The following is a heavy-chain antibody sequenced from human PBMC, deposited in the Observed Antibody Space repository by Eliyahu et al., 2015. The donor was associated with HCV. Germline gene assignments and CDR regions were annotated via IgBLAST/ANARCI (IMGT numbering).Heavy chain of an antibody. J-gene: IGHJ4*02. CDR1: GFTFSXYX. Sequence: EVQLVESGGGLVXPGGSLRLSXAASGFTFSXYXMNWVRQXPGKGLEWVXSISSSSSYIYYADSVKGRFTISRDNAKNSLYLQMNSLRAEDTAVYYCARTAKTYYYDSSGYYTRDWGQGTLVTVSS. D-gene: IGHD3-22*01. CDR2: ISSSSSYI. CDR3: ARTAKTYYYDSSGYYTRD. V-gene: IGHV3-21*01.